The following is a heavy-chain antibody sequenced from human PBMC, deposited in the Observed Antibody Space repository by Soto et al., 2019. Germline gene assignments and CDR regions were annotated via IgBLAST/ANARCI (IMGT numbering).Heavy chain of an antibody. V-gene: IGHV3-21*01. CDR2: ISRSSSYI. CDR1: GFTFSSYS. J-gene: IGHJ4*02. D-gene: IGHD3-3*01. Sequence: EVQLVESGGDLVKPGGSLRLSCAASGFTFSSYSMNWVRQAPGKGLEWVSSISRSSSYIYYADSVKGRFTISRDNAKNSLYLQMNSLRAEDTAVYYCARDQQLEWLLYGDKRYYFDYWGQGTLVTVSS. CDR3: ARDQQLEWLLYGDKRYYFDY.